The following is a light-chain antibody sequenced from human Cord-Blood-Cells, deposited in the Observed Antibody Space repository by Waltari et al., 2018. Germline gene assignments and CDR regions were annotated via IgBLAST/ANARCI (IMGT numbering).Light chain of an antibody. V-gene: IGLV3-1*01. CDR1: KLGDKY. CDR3: QAWDSSTVV. CDR2: QDS. Sequence: SYELTQPPSVSVSPGQTASITCSGDKLGDKYACWYQEKPGQSPVLVIYQDSKRPSGIPERFSGSNSGNTATLTISGTQGMDEAEYYCQAWDSSTVVFGGGTKLTVL. J-gene: IGLJ2*01.